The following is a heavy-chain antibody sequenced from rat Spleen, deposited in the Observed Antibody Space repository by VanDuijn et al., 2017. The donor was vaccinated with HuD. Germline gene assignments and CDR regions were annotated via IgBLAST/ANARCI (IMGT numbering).Heavy chain of an antibody. CDR3: TRADHIMGIGDA. CDR2: ITNTGGST. Sequence: EVQLVETGGGLVHPGESLKLSCVASGFTFNNYWMTWIRQAPGKGLEWVASITNTGGSTYYPDSVKGRFPISRDNAKSALYLNMDSLRSEDTATHYCTRADHIMGIGDAWGQGASVTVSS. CDR1: GFTFNNYW. J-gene: IGHJ4*01. D-gene: IGHD1-7*01. V-gene: IGHV5-31*01.